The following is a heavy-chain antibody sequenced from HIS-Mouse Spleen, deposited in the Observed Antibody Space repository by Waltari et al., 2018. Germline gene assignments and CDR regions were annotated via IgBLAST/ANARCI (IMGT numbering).Heavy chain of an antibody. Sequence: QVQLVESGGGVVQPGRSLRLSCAASGSTFSSHGMHWVRRAPGKGLEWVAVIWYDGSNKYYADSVKGRFTISRDNSKNTLYLQMNSLRAEDTAVYYCAKGGLMVYAIGDYWGQGTLVTVSS. V-gene: IGHV3-33*06. CDR1: GSTFSSHG. CDR2: IWYDGSNK. J-gene: IGHJ4*02. CDR3: AKGGLMVYAIGDY. D-gene: IGHD2-8*01.